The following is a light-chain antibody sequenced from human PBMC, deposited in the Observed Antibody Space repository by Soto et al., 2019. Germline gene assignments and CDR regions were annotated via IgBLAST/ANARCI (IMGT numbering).Light chain of an antibody. CDR3: LQDFNYPIT. CDR2: GAS. Sequence: AIRLTQYHYSLSASFGDRVTIICRASRDIRNVLAWYQHAPGKDPKLLIYGASILHSGVPSRFSGSGSRTDFTLTISSLLPEDFATYYCLQDFNYPITFGQGTRLEVK. V-gene: IGKV1-6*02. J-gene: IGKJ5*01. CDR1: RDIRNV.